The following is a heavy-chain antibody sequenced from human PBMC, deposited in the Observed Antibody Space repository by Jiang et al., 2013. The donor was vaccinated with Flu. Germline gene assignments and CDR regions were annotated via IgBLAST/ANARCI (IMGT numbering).Heavy chain of an antibody. CDR2: INHSGST. D-gene: IGHD6-13*01. J-gene: IGHJ6*04. CDR1: GGTFSGYY. CDR3: ARGRRAAASFFRPYYYYGMDV. Sequence: LLKPSETLSLTCAVYGGTFSGYYWSWIRQPPGKGLEWIGEINHSGSTNYNPSFKSRVTISLDTSKNQLFLKLNSVTAADTAVYFCARGRRAAASFFRPYYYYGMDVWGKGTTVTVSS. V-gene: IGHV4-34*01.